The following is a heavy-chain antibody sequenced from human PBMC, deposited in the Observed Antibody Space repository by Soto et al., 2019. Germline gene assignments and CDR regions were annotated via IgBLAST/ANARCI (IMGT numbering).Heavy chain of an antibody. V-gene: IGHV3-21*01. CDR1: GFTFISYS. Sequence: PGWSLSLSCASSGFTFISYSMNWVRQAPGKGLEWVSSISSSSSYIYYADSVKGRFTISRDNAKNSLYLQMNSLRAEDTAVYYCARVLGSSIAAPPYFDYWGQGTLVTVSS. CDR2: ISSSSSYI. D-gene: IGHD6-6*01. J-gene: IGHJ4*02. CDR3: ARVLGSSIAAPPYFDY.